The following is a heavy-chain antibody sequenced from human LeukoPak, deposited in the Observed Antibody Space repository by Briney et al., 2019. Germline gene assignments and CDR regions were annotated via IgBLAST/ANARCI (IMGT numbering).Heavy chain of an antibody. Sequence: SGGSLILSCAASGFTFSSYSMNRVRQAPGKGLEWVSSISSSSSYIYYADSVKGRFTISRDNAKNSLYLQMNSLRAEDTAVYYCARDPDVAAVGTNWGQGTLVTVSS. CDR2: ISSSSSYI. D-gene: IGHD6-13*01. CDR3: ARDPDVAAVGTN. J-gene: IGHJ4*02. CDR1: GFTFSSYS. V-gene: IGHV3-21*01.